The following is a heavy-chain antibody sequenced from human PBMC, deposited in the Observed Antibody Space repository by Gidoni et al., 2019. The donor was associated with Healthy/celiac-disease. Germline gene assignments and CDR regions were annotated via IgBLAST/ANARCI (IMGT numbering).Heavy chain of an antibody. D-gene: IGHD2-2*01. CDR3: AREGLSGYCSSTSCSYWYFDL. J-gene: IGHJ2*01. Sequence: QVQLQESGPGLVKPSETLSLTCTAPGGSITSYYWSWIRQPPGKGLEWIGYIYYSRSTNYNPSLKSRVTISVDTSKNQFSRKLSSVTAADTAVYYCAREGLSGYCSSTSCSYWYFDLWGRGTLVTVSS. CDR1: GGSITSYY. V-gene: IGHV4-59*01. CDR2: IYYSRST.